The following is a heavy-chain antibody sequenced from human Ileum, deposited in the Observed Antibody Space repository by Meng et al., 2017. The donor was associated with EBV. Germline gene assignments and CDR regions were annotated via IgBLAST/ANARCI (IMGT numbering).Heavy chain of an antibody. Sequence: QEQLQRWGAGLLKASGTLSLPCCVYGGSFSGYYWSWIRQPPGKGLEWIGEINHSGSTNYNPSLKSRVTISVDTSKNQFSLKLSSVTAADTAVYYCARGHDYGDYASDYWGQGTLVTVSS. CDR1: GGSFSGYY. D-gene: IGHD4-17*01. CDR3: ARGHDYGDYASDY. V-gene: IGHV4-34*01. CDR2: INHSGST. J-gene: IGHJ4*02.